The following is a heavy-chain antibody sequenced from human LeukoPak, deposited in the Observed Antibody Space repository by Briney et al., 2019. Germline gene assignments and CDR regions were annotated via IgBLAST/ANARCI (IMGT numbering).Heavy chain of an antibody. CDR3: AGDIAVAGTGSDY. Sequence: ASVKVSCKASGYTFTGYYMHWVRQAPGQGLEWMGWINPNSGGTNYAQKFQGRVTMTRDTSISTAYMELSRLRSDDTAVYYCAGDIAVAGTGSDYWGQGTLVTVSS. CDR1: GYTFTGYY. V-gene: IGHV1-2*02. J-gene: IGHJ4*02. D-gene: IGHD6-19*01. CDR2: INPNSGGT.